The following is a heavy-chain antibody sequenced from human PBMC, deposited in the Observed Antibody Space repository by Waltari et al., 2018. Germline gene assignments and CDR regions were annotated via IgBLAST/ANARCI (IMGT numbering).Heavy chain of an antibody. J-gene: IGHJ4*02. D-gene: IGHD4-4*01. CDR3: AKEGRPSVTTVTYFDY. CDR1: GLPCSSSG. CDR2: IRYDGSNK. Sequence: QVQLVESGGGVVKPGGSLRLSCAASGLPCSSSGMHWLRRAPGKGLEWVAFIRYDGSNKYYADSVTFRFTISRDNSKNTRYLQMNSLRAEDTAVYYCAKEGRPSVTTVTYFDYWGQGTLVTVSS. V-gene: IGHV3-30*02.